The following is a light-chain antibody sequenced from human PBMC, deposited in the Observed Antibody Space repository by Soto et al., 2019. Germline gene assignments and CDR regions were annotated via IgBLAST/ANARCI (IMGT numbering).Light chain of an antibody. CDR2: DAS. Sequence: DIQLTQSPSTLPAYLGGRVNITCLASQSISDWLAWYQQKAGKAPELLISDASTLATGVPSRFSGSGSGTEFTLTISSLEPEDFAVYYCQQRSNWPWTFGQGTKVDI. CDR3: QQRSNWPWT. CDR1: QSISDW. J-gene: IGKJ1*01. V-gene: IGKV1-5*01.